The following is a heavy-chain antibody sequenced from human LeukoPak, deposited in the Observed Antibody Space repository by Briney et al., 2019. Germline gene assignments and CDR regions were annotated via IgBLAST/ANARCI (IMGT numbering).Heavy chain of an antibody. Sequence: PSETLSLICTVSGGSISSYYWSWIRQPPGKGLEWIGYIYYSGSTNCNPSLKSRVTISVDTSKNQFSLKLSSVTAADTAVYYCARIVGRFLEWFHFDYWGQGTLVTVSS. CDR1: GGSISSYY. CDR3: ARIVGRFLEWFHFDY. D-gene: IGHD3-3*01. J-gene: IGHJ4*02. V-gene: IGHV4-59*01. CDR2: IYYSGST.